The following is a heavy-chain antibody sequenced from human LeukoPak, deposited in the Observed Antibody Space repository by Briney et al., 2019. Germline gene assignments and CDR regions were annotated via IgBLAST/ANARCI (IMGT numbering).Heavy chain of an antibody. Sequence: ASVKVSCKASGYTFTYHYIHWVRQAPGQGLEWMGIINPSAGSTTYAQKFQGRVTMTRDTSTSTVYMELSSLRSEDTAVYYCLREGQYSYRYFDYWGQGTLVTVSS. J-gene: IGHJ4*02. D-gene: IGHD5-18*01. CDR2: INPSAGST. CDR1: GYTFTYHY. CDR3: LREGQYSYRYFDY. V-gene: IGHV1-46*01.